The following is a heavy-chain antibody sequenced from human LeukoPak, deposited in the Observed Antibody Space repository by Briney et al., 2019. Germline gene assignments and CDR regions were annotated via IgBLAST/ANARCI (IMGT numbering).Heavy chain of an antibody. D-gene: IGHD6-19*01. CDR3: TNRGRAVAGTGSWFDP. V-gene: IGHV3-15*01. CDR2: IKSKTDGGTT. J-gene: IGHJ5*02. CDR1: GFTFSNAW. Sequence: GGSLRLSCAASGFTFSNAWMSWVRQAPGKGLEWVGRIKSKTDGGTTDYAAPVKGRFTISRDDSKNTLYLQMNGLKTEDTAVYYCTNRGRAVAGTGSWFDPWGQGTLVTVSS.